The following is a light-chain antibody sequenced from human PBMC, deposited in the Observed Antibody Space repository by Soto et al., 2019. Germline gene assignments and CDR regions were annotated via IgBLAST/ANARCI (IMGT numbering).Light chain of an antibody. J-gene: IGKJ5*01. CDR1: QDISTS. V-gene: IGKV1D-12*01. Sequence: DVQMTQSPSSVSASVGDRVTSTCRASQDISTSLAWYQQKPGKAPKFLIFYASNLQSGVPSRFSGSGSGTDFTLTISSLQPEDFAVYYCQQRSNLVSFGPGTRLEIK. CDR2: YAS. CDR3: QQRSNLVS.